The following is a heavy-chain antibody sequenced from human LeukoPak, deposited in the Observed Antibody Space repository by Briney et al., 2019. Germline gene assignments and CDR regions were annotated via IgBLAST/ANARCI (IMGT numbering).Heavy chain of an antibody. J-gene: IGHJ6*03. CDR3: ARAEWLVVGYYYYMDV. V-gene: IGHV1-8*01. CDR2: IDPNSGDT. Sequence: ASVKVSCKASGYTFSSYDINWVRQATGQGLERMGWIDPNSGDTSYAQKYQGRVTMTRNTSINTAYMALSSLTSDDTALYYCARAEWLVVGYYYYMDVWGKGTTVTVSS. CDR1: GYTFSSYD. D-gene: IGHD6-19*01.